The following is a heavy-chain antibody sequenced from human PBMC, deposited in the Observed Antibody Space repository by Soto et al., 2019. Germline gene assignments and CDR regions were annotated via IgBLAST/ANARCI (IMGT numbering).Heavy chain of an antibody. Sequence: QVHLVQSGAEVKKPGASVKVSCKASGYTFTNYDINWVRQAPGQGLEWMGWISTYTGNTNYAQKLQGRVTMTTDTSTSTAYMELRSLRSADTAVYYCARGYDYGSGRPTPGGMDVWGQGTTVTVSS. J-gene: IGHJ6*02. D-gene: IGHD3-10*01. V-gene: IGHV1-18*01. CDR2: ISTYTGNT. CDR1: GYTFTNYD. CDR3: ARGYDYGSGRPTPGGMDV.